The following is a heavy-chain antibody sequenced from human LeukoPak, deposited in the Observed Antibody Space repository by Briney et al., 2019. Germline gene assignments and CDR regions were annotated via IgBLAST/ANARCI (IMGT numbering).Heavy chain of an antibody. CDR3: AKGPSVTTYYYYYYMDV. J-gene: IGHJ6*03. CDR1: GFTFSSYS. CDR2: ISSSSSYI. D-gene: IGHD4-11*01. V-gene: IGHV3-21*01. Sequence: GGSLRLSCAASGFTFSSYSMNWVRQAPGKGLEWVSSISSSSSYIYYADSVKGRFTISRDNAKNSLYLQMNSLRAEDTAVYYCAKGPSVTTYYYYYYMDVWGKRTTVTVSS.